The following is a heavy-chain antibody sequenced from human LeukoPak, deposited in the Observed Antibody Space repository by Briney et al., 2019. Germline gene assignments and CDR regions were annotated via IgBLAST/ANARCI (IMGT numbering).Heavy chain of an antibody. Sequence: ASVKVSCKASGGTFSSYAISWVRQAPGQGLEWMGRIIPILGIANYAQKFQGRVTITADKSTSTAYMELSSLRSEDTAVYYCARDLGLGIPFDYWGQGTLVTVSS. D-gene: IGHD7-27*01. CDR2: IIPILGIA. CDR1: GGTFSSYA. V-gene: IGHV1-69*04. J-gene: IGHJ4*02. CDR3: ARDLGLGIPFDY.